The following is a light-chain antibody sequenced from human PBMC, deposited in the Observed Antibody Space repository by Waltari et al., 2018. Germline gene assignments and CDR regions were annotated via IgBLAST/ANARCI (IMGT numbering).Light chain of an antibody. CDR1: QSISNW. Sequence: DIQMTQSPSTLSASVGDRLTITCRAIQSISNWLAWYQQKPGKAPKLLIYKASNLESGVPSRFSGSGSGTEFILTINSLQPDDFATYYCQQYNSYSITFGQGTRLEIK. CDR3: QQYNSYSIT. J-gene: IGKJ5*01. V-gene: IGKV1-5*03. CDR2: KAS.